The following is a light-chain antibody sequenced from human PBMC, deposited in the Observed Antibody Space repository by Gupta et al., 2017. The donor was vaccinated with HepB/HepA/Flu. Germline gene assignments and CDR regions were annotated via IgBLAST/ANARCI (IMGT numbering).Light chain of an antibody. Sequence: EIVLTQSPGTLSLSPGERATLSCRASQSVSSSYLAWYQQKPGQAPRLLIYGASSRATGIPDRFSGSGSGTEFTLTVSRLEPEDFAVYHCQHEGSSPRTFGGGTKVEIK. CDR2: GAS. J-gene: IGKJ4*01. CDR3: QHEGSSPRT. V-gene: IGKV3-20*01. CDR1: QSVSSSY.